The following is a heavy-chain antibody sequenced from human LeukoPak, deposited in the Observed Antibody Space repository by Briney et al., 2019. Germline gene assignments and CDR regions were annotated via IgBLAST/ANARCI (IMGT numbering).Heavy chain of an antibody. CDR1: GYTFTSYD. CDR2: MNPNSGNT. Sequence: GASVKVSCKASGYTFTSYDINWVRQATGQGLEWMGWMNPNSGNTGYAQKFQGRVTMTRNTSISTAYMELSSLRSEDTAVYYCARGGKYYDFWSGYYHPFDYWGQGTLVTVSS. V-gene: IGHV1-8*01. J-gene: IGHJ4*02. D-gene: IGHD3-3*01. CDR3: ARGGKYYDFWSGYYHPFDY.